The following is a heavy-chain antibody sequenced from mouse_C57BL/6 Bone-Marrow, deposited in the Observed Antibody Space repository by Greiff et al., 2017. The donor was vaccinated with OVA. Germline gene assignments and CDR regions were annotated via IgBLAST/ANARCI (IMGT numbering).Heavy chain of an antibody. CDR1: GYTFTGDW. D-gene: IGHD2-3*01. CDR2: ILPGSGGT. J-gene: IGHJ3*01. V-gene: IGHV1-9*01. CDR3: ARWVTYHGYYWLDY. Sequence: QVQLKQSGAELMKPGASVKLSCKATGYTFTGDWIEWVKQRPEQGLEWIGEILPGSGGTNYNAKFQGKATFTADTSSNTAYMQLSRLTTEDTAIDSGARWVTYHGYYWLDYWGQGTLVTVSA.